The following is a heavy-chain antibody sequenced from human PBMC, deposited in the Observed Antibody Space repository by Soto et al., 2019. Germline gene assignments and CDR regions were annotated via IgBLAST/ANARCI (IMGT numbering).Heavy chain of an antibody. CDR3: AKMGRDAYKPIDS. CDR2: ISASGYST. J-gene: IGHJ4*02. Sequence: GGSLRLSCAASGFTFSDSAMGWVRQAPGKGLEWVSSISASGYSTYYADSVKGRFTISRDTSKNTLYLQTNSLRAEDTAMYHCAKMGRDAYKPIDSWGQGSLVTVSS. CDR1: GFTFSDSA. V-gene: IGHV3-23*01. D-gene: IGHD3-16*01.